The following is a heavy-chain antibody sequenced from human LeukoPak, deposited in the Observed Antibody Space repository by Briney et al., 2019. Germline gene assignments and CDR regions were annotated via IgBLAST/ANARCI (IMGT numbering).Heavy chain of an antibody. J-gene: IGHJ5*02. Sequence: ASVKVSCKASGYTFTGYYMHWVRQAPGQGLEWMGRINPNSGGTNYAQKFQGRVTMTRDTSISTAYMELSRLRSDDTAVYYCARGYCSSTSCYTGTGLDWFDPWGQGTLVTVSS. CDR2: INPNSGGT. CDR3: ARGYCSSTSCYTGTGLDWFDP. V-gene: IGHV1-2*06. CDR1: GYTFTGYY. D-gene: IGHD2-2*02.